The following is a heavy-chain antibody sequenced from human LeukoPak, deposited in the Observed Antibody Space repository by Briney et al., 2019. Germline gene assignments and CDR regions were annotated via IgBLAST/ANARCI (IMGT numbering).Heavy chain of an antibody. V-gene: IGHV4-59*01. CDR3: ARCRGGDCYYFDY. Sequence: SETLSLTCTGSGGSISSYYWSWIRQPPGKGLEWIGYIYYSGSTNYNPSLKSRVTISVDTSKNQFSLKLSSVTAADTAVYYCARCRGGDCYYFDYWGQGTLVTVSS. D-gene: IGHD2-21*02. CDR1: GGSISSYY. J-gene: IGHJ4*02. CDR2: IYYSGST.